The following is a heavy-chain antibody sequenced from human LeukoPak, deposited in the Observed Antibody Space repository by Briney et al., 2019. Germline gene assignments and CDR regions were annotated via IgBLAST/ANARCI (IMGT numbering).Heavy chain of an antibody. V-gene: IGHV4-61*02. J-gene: IGHJ3*02. CDR3: ARMDYYDSSGAFDI. CDR2: IYTSGST. D-gene: IGHD3-22*01. Sequence: SETLSLTCTVSGGSISSGRYYWSWIRQPAGKGLEWIGRIYTSGSTNYNPSLKSRVTISVDTSKNQFSLKLSSVTAADTAVYYCARMDYYDSSGAFDIWGQGTMVTVSS. CDR1: GGSISSGRYY.